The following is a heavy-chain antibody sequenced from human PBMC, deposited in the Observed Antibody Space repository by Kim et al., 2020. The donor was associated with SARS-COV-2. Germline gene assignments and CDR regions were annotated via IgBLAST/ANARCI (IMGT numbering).Heavy chain of an antibody. V-gene: IGHV3-48*03. CDR3: ARVLVVPGVMQALTSGMDV. D-gene: IGHD2-2*01. CDR2: ISSSGAII. Sequence: GGSLRLSCAASGFTFSSYEMNWVRQAPGKGLECVSYISSSGAIIYYADSVRGRFTISRDNAKNSLYLQMNSLRVEDTAVYYCARVLVVPGVMQALTSGMDVWGQGTTVTVSS. J-gene: IGHJ6*02. CDR1: GFTFSSYE.